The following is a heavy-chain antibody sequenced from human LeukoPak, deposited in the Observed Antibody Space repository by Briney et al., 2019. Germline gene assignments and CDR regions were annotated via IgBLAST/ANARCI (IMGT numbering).Heavy chain of an antibody. D-gene: IGHD5-18*01. CDR3: ARDPGYNYGYDY. Sequence: GGTLRLSCEASGFTFSSYGMTWARQVAGRGLDWVSSISGSGGTTYYADSVKGRFTISRDNSKNTLYLQMNSLRAEDTAVYYCARDPGYNYGYDYWGQGTLVTVSS. CDR2: ISGSGGTT. V-gene: IGHV3-23*01. J-gene: IGHJ4*02. CDR1: GFTFSSYG.